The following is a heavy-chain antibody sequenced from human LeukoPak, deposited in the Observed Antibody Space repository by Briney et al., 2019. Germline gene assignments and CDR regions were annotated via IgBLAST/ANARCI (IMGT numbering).Heavy chain of an antibody. CDR3: ARAAVATCFDY. CDR2: ISSSSSYI. V-gene: IGHV3-21*01. Sequence: GGSLRLSCAASGFTFSSYWMSWVRQAPGKGLEWVSSISSSSSYIYYADSVKGRFTISRDNAKNSLYLQMNSLRAEDTAVYYCARAAVATCFDYWGQGTLVTVSS. D-gene: IGHD5-12*01. CDR1: GFTFSSYW. J-gene: IGHJ4*02.